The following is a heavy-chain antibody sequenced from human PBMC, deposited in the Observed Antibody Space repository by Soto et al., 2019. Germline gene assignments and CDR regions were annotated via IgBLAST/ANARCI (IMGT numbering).Heavy chain of an antibody. D-gene: IGHD2-2*01. CDR2: INPSGGST. Sequence: GASVKVSCKASGYTFTSYYMHWVRQAPGQGLEWMGIINPSGGSTSYAQKFQGRVTMTRDTSTSTVYMELSSLRSEDTAVYYCARDRIVVVPAADAFDYWGQGTLVTVSS. CDR3: ARDRIVVVPAADAFDY. V-gene: IGHV1-46*03. J-gene: IGHJ4*02. CDR1: GYTFTSYY.